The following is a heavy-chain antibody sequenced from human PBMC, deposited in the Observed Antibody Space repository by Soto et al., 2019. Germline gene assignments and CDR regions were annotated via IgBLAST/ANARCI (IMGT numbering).Heavy chain of an antibody. CDR2: ISGSGGST. V-gene: IGHV3-23*01. J-gene: IGHJ4*02. D-gene: IGHD6-19*01. CDR3: AKVRYSSGWYYFDY. CDR1: GFTFSSYA. Sequence: GGSLRLSCAASGFTFSSYAMSWVRQAPGKGLEWVSAISGSGGSTYYADSVKGRFTISRDNSKNTLYLQMNSLRSEDTAVYYCAKVRYSSGWYYFDYWGQGTLVTVSS.